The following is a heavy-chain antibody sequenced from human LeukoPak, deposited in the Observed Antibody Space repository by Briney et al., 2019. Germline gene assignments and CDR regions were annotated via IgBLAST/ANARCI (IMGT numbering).Heavy chain of an antibody. V-gene: IGHV3-33*06. D-gene: IGHD3-10*01. J-gene: IGHJ4*02. Sequence: GRSLRLSCAASGFTFSSYGMHWVRQAPGKGLEWVAVLWYDGSNKYYADSVKGRFTISRDNSKNTLYLQMNSLRAEDTAVYYCAKESDYYGSGSSVRRYFDYWGQGTLVTVSS. CDR3: AKESDYYGSGSSVRRYFDY. CDR2: LWYDGSNK. CDR1: GFTFSSYG.